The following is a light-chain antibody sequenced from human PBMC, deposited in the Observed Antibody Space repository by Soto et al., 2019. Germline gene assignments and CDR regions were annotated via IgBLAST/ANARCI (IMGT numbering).Light chain of an antibody. CDR2: GAS. CDR1: RTVASN. J-gene: IGKJ2*01. V-gene: IGKV3-15*01. CDR3: QQYHNWPPKYT. Sequence: EIVMTQSPASLSVSPGDGATLSCRASRTVASNLAWYQQKPGQGPRLLIHGASTRAAGVPARFSGSGSGTDFTLTISSLQSEDFAVYYCQQYHNWPPKYTFGQGTKLQIK.